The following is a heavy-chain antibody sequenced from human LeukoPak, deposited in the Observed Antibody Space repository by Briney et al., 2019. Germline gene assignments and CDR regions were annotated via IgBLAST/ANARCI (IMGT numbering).Heavy chain of an antibody. Sequence: ASVKVSCKASGGTFSSYAISWVRQAPGQGLEWMGGIIPIFGTANYAQKFQGRVTITADESTCTAYMELSSLRSEDTAVYYCASAPGTSPILSYGMDVWGKGTTVTVSS. CDR2: IIPIFGTA. J-gene: IGHJ6*04. V-gene: IGHV1-69*13. CDR3: ASAPGTSPILSYGMDV. CDR1: GGTFSSYA. D-gene: IGHD2-2*01.